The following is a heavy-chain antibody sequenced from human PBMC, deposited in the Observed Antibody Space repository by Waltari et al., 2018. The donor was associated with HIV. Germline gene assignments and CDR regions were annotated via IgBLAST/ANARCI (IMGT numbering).Heavy chain of an antibody. V-gene: IGHV3-9*01. CDR3: AKDRSGNYYNPWFDP. J-gene: IGHJ5*02. D-gene: IGHD3-10*01. Sequence: EVKLVESGGGLVQPGRSLSLSCDAFGFTFDDYAMHWRRPVPAKGLEWVSGISWNGGGIGYADSVKGRFTISRDNAKNSLYLQMNSLRAEDTAMYYCAKDRSGNYYNPWFDPWGQGTLVTVSS. CDR1: GFTFDDYA. CDR2: ISWNGGGI.